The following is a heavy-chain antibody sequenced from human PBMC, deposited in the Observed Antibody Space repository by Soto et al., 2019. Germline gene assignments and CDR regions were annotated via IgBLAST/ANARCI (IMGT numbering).Heavy chain of an antibody. CDR2: ISDSGSAT. J-gene: IGHJ5*02. CDR3: ATRPILTGYYFTWFDP. Sequence: QSGGSLRLSCAASGFTFSSYAMSWVRQAPGRGLEWVSAISDSGSATYYADSVKGRFTISRDNSKNTLYLQMNSLRAEDTAVYYCATRPILTGYYFTWFDPWGQGTLVTVSS. D-gene: IGHD3-9*01. V-gene: IGHV3-23*01. CDR1: GFTFSSYA.